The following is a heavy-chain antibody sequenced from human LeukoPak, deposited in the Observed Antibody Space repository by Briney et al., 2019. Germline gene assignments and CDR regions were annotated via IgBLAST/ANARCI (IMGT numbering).Heavy chain of an antibody. Sequence: PGGSLRLSCVASGFTFTDYGTHWVRQAPGKGLEWVAVISYDGTKKYYADSVKGRFTISRDNSKNTPYLQMNSLRVEDTAVYYCGVGDYVRYWGQGTLVTVSS. D-gene: IGHD4-17*01. CDR1: GFTFTDYG. CDR2: ISYDGTKK. V-gene: IGHV3-30*03. J-gene: IGHJ4*02. CDR3: GVGDYVRY.